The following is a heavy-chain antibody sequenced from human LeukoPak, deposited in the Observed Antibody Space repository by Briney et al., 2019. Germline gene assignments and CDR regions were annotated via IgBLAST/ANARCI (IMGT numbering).Heavy chain of an antibody. D-gene: IGHD3-16*01. CDR1: GGSFSGYY. CDR3: ASAHFYDYIWGSYRPDAFDI. Sequence: SETLSITCAVDGGSFSGYYWSWIRQPPGKGLEWIGEINHSGSTNYNPSLKSRVTISVDTSKNQFSLKLSSVTAADTAVYYCASAHFYDYIWGSYRPDAFDIWGQGTMVTVSS. CDR2: INHSGST. J-gene: IGHJ3*02. V-gene: IGHV4-34*01.